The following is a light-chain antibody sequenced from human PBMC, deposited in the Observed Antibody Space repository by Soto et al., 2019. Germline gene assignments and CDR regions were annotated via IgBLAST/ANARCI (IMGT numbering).Light chain of an antibody. V-gene: IGKV3-11*01. Sequence: DMEMRQSPATLSLSPGERPTLPCKASQSVGSNLAWYKQKPGQAPRLLIYDASSRPTDIPARFSGSGSGTEFTLTISSLEPEDFELYYCQQRSNWPITFGQGTRLEIK. J-gene: IGKJ5*01. CDR1: QSVGSN. CDR3: QQRSNWPIT. CDR2: DAS.